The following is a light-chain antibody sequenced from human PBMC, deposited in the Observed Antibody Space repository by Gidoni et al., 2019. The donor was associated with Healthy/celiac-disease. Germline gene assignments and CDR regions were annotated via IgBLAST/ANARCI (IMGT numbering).Light chain of an antibody. V-gene: IGKV1-39*01. CDR3: QQSNSTPRT. CDR1: QSISSY. J-gene: IGKJ3*01. Sequence: IQRTHSPSSLSASVGDSVTITCRASQSISSYLNWYQQKPGKAPKLLIYAASSLQSGVPSRFSGSGSGTDFTLTISSLQPEDFATYYCQQSNSTPRTFGPGTKVDIK. CDR2: AAS.